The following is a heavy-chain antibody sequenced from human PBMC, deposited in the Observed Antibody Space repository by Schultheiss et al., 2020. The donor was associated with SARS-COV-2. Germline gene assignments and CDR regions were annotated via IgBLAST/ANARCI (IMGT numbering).Heavy chain of an antibody. D-gene: IGHD6-6*01. CDR2: ISSSGSTI. CDR1: GFTFSNAW. J-gene: IGHJ6*02. Sequence: GGSLRLSCAASGFTFSNAWMSWIRQAPGKGLEWVSYISSSGSTIYYADSVKGRFTISRDNAKNSLYLQMNSLRAEDTAVYYCAREPRIAARPNYYYYYGMDVWGQGTTVTVSS. V-gene: IGHV3-11*01. CDR3: AREPRIAARPNYYYYYGMDV.